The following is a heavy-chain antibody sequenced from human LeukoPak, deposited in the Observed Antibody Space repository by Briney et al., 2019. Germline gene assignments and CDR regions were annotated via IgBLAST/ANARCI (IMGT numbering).Heavy chain of an antibody. Sequence: GASVKVSCKASGYTFTGYYMRWVRQAPGQGLEWMGWINPNSGGTNYAQKFQGRVTMTRDTSISTAYMELSRLRSDDTAVYYCARSVVVVVAATPDYYYGMDVWGQGTTVTVS. D-gene: IGHD2-15*01. CDR1: GYTFTGYY. V-gene: IGHV1-2*02. CDR2: INPNSGGT. J-gene: IGHJ6*02. CDR3: ARSVVVVVAATPDYYYGMDV.